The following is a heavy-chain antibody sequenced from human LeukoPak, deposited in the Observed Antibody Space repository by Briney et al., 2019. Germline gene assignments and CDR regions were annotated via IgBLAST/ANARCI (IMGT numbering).Heavy chain of an antibody. D-gene: IGHD2/OR15-2a*01. CDR1: GHSISTVYY. J-gene: IGHJ4*02. CDR2: IYHSGST. V-gene: IGHV4-38-2*01. Sequence: PSETLSLACAVSGHSISTVYYWGWIRQPPGKGLEWVGSIYHSGSTYYNPSVKSRVTISVDTSKNQFSLKLTSVTAADTAVYFCARALVLVGTDFAYWGEGTLVTVSS. CDR3: ARALVLVGTDFAY.